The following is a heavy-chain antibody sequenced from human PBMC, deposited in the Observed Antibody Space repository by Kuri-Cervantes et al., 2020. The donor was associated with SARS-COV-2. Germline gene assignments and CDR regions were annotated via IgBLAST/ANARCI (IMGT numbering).Heavy chain of an antibody. CDR2: ISSSSSTI. V-gene: IGHV3-48*01. J-gene: IGHJ4*02. Sequence: ETLSLTCAASGFTFSSYSMNWVRQAPGKGLEWVSYISSSSSTIYYADSVEGRFTISRDNAKNTLYLQMNSLRAEDTAVYYCAKRPAVVRSFDYWGQGTLVTVSS. CDR1: GFTFSSYS. D-gene: IGHD2-15*01. CDR3: AKRPAVVRSFDY.